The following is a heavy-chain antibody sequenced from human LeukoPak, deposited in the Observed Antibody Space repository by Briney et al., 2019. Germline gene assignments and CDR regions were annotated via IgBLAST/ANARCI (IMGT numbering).Heavy chain of an antibody. V-gene: IGHV1-2*06. D-gene: IGHD5-24*01. CDR2: INPNSGGT. CDR3: ARDVGLWLLNRGD. Sequence: ASVKVSCKASGYTFTGYYMHWVRQAPGQGLEWMGRINPNSGGTNYAQKFQGRVTMTGDTSISTAYMELSRLRSDDTAVYYCARDVGLWLLNRGDWGQGTLVTVSS. J-gene: IGHJ4*02. CDR1: GYTFTGYY.